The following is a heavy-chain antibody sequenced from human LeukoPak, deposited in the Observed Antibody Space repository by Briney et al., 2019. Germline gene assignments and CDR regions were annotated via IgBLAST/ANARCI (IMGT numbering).Heavy chain of an antibody. V-gene: IGHV3-30*04. J-gene: IGHJ4*02. CDR2: ISYDGSNK. Sequence: GRSLRLSCAASGFTFSSYAMHWVRQAPGKGLEWVAVISYDGSNKYYADSVKGRFTISRDNSKNTLYLQMNSLRAEDTAVYYCARDIRQQLVRGDYWGQGTLVTVSS. D-gene: IGHD6-13*01. CDR3: ARDIRQQLVRGDY. CDR1: GFTFSSYA.